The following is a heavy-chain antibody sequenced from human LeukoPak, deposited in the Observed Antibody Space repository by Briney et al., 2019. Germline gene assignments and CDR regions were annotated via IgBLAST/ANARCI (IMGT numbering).Heavy chain of an antibody. V-gene: IGHV3-23*01. CDR2: VSDSGTDT. CDR3: AKRVPYSSSSVYFAD. D-gene: IGHD6-6*01. J-gene: IGHJ4*02. CDR1: GFTFRNHA. Sequence: GGSLRVSCAASGFTFRNHAMSWVRQAPGKGLEWVSAVSDSGTDTYYADSVKGRFTISRDNSKNTVYLQMNSLRVDDTAMYFCAKRVPYSSSSVYFADWAQGTQVTVSS.